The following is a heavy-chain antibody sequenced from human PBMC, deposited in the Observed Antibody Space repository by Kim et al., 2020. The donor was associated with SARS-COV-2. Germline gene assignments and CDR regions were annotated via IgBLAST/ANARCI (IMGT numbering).Heavy chain of an antibody. J-gene: IGHJ1*01. CDR3: ARPFGVKPSARLFYF. CDR2: ISYSGNS. Sequence: SETLSLTCTVSGGSFSSSNCNWSRLPQPPGMGLDWIVSISYSGNSYSYLTLKSPITISTATTKIPFYLNPMTVTDADTAVCSCARPFGVKPSARLFYF. D-gene: IGHD3-16*01. CDR1: GGSFSSSNCN. V-gene: IGHV4-39*02.